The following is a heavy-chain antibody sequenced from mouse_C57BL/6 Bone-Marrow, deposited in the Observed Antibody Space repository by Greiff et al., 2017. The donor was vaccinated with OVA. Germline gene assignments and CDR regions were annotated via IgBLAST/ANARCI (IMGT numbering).Heavy chain of an antibody. CDR3: TTYGSSYRYFDV. CDR1: GFTFSSYA. Sequence: EVQLVESGEGLVKPGGSLKLSCAASGFTFSSYAMSWVRQTPEKRLEWVAYISSGGDYIYYADTVKGRFTISRDNARNTLYLQMSSLKSEDTAMYYCTTYGSSYRYFDVWGTGTTVTVSS. V-gene: IGHV5-9-1*02. CDR2: ISSGGDYI. J-gene: IGHJ1*03. D-gene: IGHD1-1*01.